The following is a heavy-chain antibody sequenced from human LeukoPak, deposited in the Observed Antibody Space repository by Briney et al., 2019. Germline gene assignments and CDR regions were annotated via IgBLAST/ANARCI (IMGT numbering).Heavy chain of an antibody. Sequence: PGGSLRLSCAASGFTFSSYSINWVRQAPGKGLEWVSSISSSSSYIYYADSVKGRFTISRDNAKNSLYLQMNSLRAEDTAVYYCARDYGQQWLVRGFDYWGQGTLVTVSS. D-gene: IGHD6-19*01. V-gene: IGHV3-21*01. CDR3: ARDYGQQWLVRGFDY. CDR1: GFTFSSYS. J-gene: IGHJ4*02. CDR2: ISSSSSYI.